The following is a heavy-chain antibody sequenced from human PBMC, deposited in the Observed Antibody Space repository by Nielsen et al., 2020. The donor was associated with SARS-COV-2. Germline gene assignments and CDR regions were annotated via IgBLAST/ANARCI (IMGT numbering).Heavy chain of an antibody. Sequence: GESLKISCKVSGDDFTNYWIAWVRQMPGKGLEWMGTIYPGNSDTRYSPSFQGQVTISADKSISTAYLQWSSLKASDTAMYYCARREQLVWDNWFDPWGQGTLVTVSS. V-gene: IGHV5-51*01. D-gene: IGHD6-6*01. CDR3: ARREQLVWDNWFDP. J-gene: IGHJ5*02. CDR1: GDDFTNYW. CDR2: IYPGNSDT.